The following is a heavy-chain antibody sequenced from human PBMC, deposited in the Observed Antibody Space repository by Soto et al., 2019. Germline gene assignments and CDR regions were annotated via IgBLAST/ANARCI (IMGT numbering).Heavy chain of an antibody. CDR3: ARERPGSDCSGVRCYSDYYYCGMDV. CDR2: IIPIFGTA. J-gene: IGHJ6*02. D-gene: IGHD2-15*01. V-gene: IGHV1-69*12. Sequence: QVQLVQSGAEVKKPGSSVKVSCKASGGTFSSYAISWVRQAPGQGLEWMGGIIPIFGTANYAQKFQGRVTITADESTSTAYMELSSLRSGDTAVYYCARERPGSDCSGVRCYSDYYYCGMDVWGHGTTVTVSS. CDR1: GGTFSSYA.